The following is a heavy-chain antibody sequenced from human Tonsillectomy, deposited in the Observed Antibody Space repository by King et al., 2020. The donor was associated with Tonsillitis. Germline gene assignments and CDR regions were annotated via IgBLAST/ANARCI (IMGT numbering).Heavy chain of an antibody. D-gene: IGHD6-19*01. CDR3: AKGGSGWYGGLDY. Sequence: VQLVESGGGLVQPGGSLRLSCAASGFTFSSFAMNWVRQAPGKGLEWVSTISGSGGSTYYAGSVKGRFTVSRDNPKNTLYLQMDSLRAEDTAVYYCAKGGSGWYGGLDYWGQGTLVTVSS. CDR2: ISGSGGST. CDR1: GFTFSSFA. V-gene: IGHV3-23*04. J-gene: IGHJ4*02.